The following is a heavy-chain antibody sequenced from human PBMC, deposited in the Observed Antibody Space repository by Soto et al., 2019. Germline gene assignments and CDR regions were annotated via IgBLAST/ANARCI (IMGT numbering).Heavy chain of an antibody. CDR2: IIPMYNKA. Sequence: QVQLVQSGAEVKKPGSSVRVSCQASGGTFTTYAFNWVRQAPGQGLEWMGGIIPMYNKANYAPNFLGRVTISADPSTSTAYVELTTLRSEDTAVYVCARGYSGGYYYAREVWGQGTTVTVSS. CDR3: ARGYSGGYYYAREV. J-gene: IGHJ6*02. D-gene: IGHD4-4*01. CDR1: GGTFTTYA. V-gene: IGHV1-69*01.